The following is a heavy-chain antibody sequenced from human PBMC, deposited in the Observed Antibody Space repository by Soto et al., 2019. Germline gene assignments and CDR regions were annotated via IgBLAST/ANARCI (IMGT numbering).Heavy chain of an antibody. CDR2: MYHGGRT. CDR1: GDSVTNYF. D-gene: IGHD2-8*01. CDR3: ARDPGYCTNGVCPIFDF. J-gene: IGHJ4*02. V-gene: IGHV4-59*02. Sequence: PSETLSLTCTVSGDSVTNYFWSWMRQPPRKGLEWIGHMYHGGRTNYSPSLKSRVTMSLDSSKNQFSLNLSSVTAADTAVYFCARDPGYCTNGVCPIFDFWGQGVLVTVSS.